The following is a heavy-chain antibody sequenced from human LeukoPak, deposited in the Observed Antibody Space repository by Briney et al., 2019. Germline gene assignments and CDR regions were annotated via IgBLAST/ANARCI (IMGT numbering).Heavy chain of an antibody. CDR2: ISYDGSNK. D-gene: IGHD2-2*01. J-gene: IGHJ6*02. V-gene: IGHV3-30*04. CDR3: AREGIVVVPVVYGMDV. CDR1: GFTFSSYA. Sequence: GRSLRLSCAASGFTFSSYAMHWVRQAPGKGLEWVAVISYDGSNKYYADSVKGRFTVSRGDSKNTLYLQMDSLRAEDTAVYYCAREGIVVVPVVYGMDVWGQGTTVTVSS.